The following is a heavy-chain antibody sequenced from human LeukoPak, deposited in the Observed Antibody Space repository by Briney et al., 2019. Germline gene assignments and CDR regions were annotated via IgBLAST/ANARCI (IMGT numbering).Heavy chain of an antibody. D-gene: IGHD2-15*01. Sequence: GGSLRLSCAASGFTFSSYAMSWVRQAPGKGLEWVSSISGSGGSTYSADSVKGRLTISRDNSKNTLYLQMNSLRAEDTAVYYCARVLRYCSGGNCYSGGLGYMDVWGKGTTVTISS. V-gene: IGHV3-23*01. CDR1: GFTFSSYA. CDR2: ISGSGGST. CDR3: ARVLRYCSGGNCYSGGLGYMDV. J-gene: IGHJ6*03.